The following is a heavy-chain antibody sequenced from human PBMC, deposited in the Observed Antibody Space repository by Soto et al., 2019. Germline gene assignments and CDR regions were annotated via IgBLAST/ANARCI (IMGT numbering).Heavy chain of an antibody. CDR3: ASGGHWYIVRDY. CDR1: GYSFSRYY. J-gene: IGHJ4*02. Sequence: QVQLVQSGAEVKKPGSSVKVSCKASGYSFSRYYINWVRQAPGQGLEWMGWISAYYGTTNYAQKLQGRVTMTTDASTSTAYMELRSLRSDDTAVYFCASGGHWYIVRDYWGQGTLVTVS. D-gene: IGHD6-13*01. V-gene: IGHV1-18*01. CDR2: ISAYYGTT.